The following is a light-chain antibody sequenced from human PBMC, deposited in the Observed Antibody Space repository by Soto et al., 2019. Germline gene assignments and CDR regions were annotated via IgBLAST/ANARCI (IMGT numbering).Light chain of an antibody. V-gene: IGKV1-27*01. J-gene: IGKJ3*01. Sequence: DIQMTQSPSSLSASVGDRVTITCRASQGISNCLAWYQQQPGKPPELLMYAASTLQSGLPSRFSGSGSGTDFTLTISSLQPEDVATYYCQRYNSVPPVTFGPGTKVNL. CDR2: AAS. CDR3: QRYNSVPPVT. CDR1: QGISNC.